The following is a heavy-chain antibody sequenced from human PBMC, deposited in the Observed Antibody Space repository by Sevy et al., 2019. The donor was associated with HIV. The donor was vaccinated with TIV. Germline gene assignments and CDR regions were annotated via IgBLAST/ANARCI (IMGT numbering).Heavy chain of an antibody. Sequence: GGSLRLSCAASGFTFSYSGMHWVRQAPGKGLEWVTFIQCDGSSQYYAESVKGRFTILRDNTKNTLYLQMNSLRRDDTAVYYCAKNTAAVGVGGFDYWGQGALVTVSS. CDR3: AKNTAAVGVGGFDY. J-gene: IGHJ4*02. D-gene: IGHD2-8*02. CDR1: GFTFSYSG. V-gene: IGHV3-30*02. CDR2: IQCDGSSQ.